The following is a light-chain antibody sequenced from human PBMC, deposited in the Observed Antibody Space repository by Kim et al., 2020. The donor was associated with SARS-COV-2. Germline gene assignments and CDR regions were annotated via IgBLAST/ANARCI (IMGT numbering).Light chain of an antibody. CDR3: NSRDSSGNFVV. CDR2: GKS. CDR1: SLRSFY. Sequence: ASGQTVWITCQGNSLRSFYASWYQQKTGQAPVLLINGKSNRPSGIPDRFSGSSSGNTAALTITGAQAEDEADYYCNSRDSSGNFVVFGGGTQLTVL. J-gene: IGLJ2*01. V-gene: IGLV3-19*01.